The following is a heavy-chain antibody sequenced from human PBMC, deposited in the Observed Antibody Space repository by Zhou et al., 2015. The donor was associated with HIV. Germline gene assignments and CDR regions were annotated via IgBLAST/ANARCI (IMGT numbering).Heavy chain of an antibody. V-gene: IGHV1-69*01. D-gene: IGHD3-3*01. CDR2: IIPIFGTA. CDR3: AREYYDFWSGSPTVQSGDRQEH. J-gene: IGHJ4*02. CDR1: GGTFSSYA. Sequence: QVQLVQSGAEVKKPGSSVKVSCKASGGTFSSYAISWVRQAPGQGLEWMGGIIPIFGTANYAQKFQGRVTITADESTSTAYMELSSLRSEDTAVYYCAREYYDFWSGSPTVQSGDRQEHWGQGTLVTVSS.